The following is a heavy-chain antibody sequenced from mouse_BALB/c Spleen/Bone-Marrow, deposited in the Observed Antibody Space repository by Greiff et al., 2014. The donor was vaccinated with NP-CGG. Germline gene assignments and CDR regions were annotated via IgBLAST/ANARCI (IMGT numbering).Heavy chain of an antibody. CDR2: IWAGGST. CDR3: ARVYGSSYDPYYYAMDY. V-gene: IGHV2-9*02. CDR1: GFSLTSYG. J-gene: IGHJ4*01. D-gene: IGHD1-1*01. Sequence: VNVVESGPGLVAPSQSLSITCTVSGFSLTSYGVYWARQPPGKGLEWLGVIWAGGSTNYNSALMSRLSISKDNSKSQVFLKMNSLQTDDTAMYYCARVYGSSYDPYYYAMDYWGQGTSVTVSS.